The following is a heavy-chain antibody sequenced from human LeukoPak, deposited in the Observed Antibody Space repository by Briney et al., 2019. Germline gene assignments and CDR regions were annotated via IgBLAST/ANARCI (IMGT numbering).Heavy chain of an antibody. D-gene: IGHD3-3*01. V-gene: IGHV1-69*13. CDR1: GGTFSNYA. CDR2: IIPIFGTA. CDR3: AAYYDFWSGYESQNAFDI. Sequence: GASVKVSCKASGGTFSNYAISWVRQAPGRGLEWMGGIIPIFGTANYAQKFQGRVTITADESTSTAYMELSSLRSEDTAVYYCAAYYDFWSGYESQNAFDIWGQGTMVTVSS. J-gene: IGHJ3*02.